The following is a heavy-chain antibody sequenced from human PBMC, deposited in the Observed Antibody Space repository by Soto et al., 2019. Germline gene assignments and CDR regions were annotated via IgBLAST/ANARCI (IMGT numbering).Heavy chain of an antibody. V-gene: IGHV3-73*02. Sequence: EVQLVESGGGLVQPGGSQKLSCAASGFAFTDSAIHWVRQASGKGLEWIGRIRGKRGNDETPDAASVKGRFTISRDDSTAATYLQMNSLQINDKAVYYCTRQRDWTAVDALDYWCQVILVSVSS. CDR3: TRQRDWTAVDALDY. D-gene: IGHD2-21*01. CDR2: IRGKRGNDET. J-gene: IGHJ4*02. CDR1: GFAFTDSA.